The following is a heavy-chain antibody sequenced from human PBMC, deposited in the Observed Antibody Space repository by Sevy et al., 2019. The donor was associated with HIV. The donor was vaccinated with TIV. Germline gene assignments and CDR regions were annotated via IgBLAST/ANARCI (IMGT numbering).Heavy chain of an antibody. J-gene: IGHJ5*02. CDR2: IIPIFGTT. CDR3: ARLGAAGLAGWFDP. D-gene: IGHD6-13*01. CDR1: GGTFSRSA. Sequence: ASMKVSCKASGGTFSRSAISWMRQAPGQGLEWMGGIIPIFGTTNYARNFQGRLTITADESTRAAYMELSSLTSEDSAVYYCARLGAAGLAGWFDPWGQGTLVTVSS. V-gene: IGHV1-69*13.